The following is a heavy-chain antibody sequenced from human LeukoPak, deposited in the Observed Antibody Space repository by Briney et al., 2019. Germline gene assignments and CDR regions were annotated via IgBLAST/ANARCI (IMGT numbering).Heavy chain of an antibody. J-gene: IGHJ6*03. D-gene: IGHD5-18*01. V-gene: IGHV1-2*02. CDR3: ARDSLSYAYYYYMDV. Sequence: ASVKVSCKASGYTFTGYYMHWVRQAPGQGLEWMGWINPNSGGTYYAQKFQGRVTMTRDTSISTAYMELSRLRSDDTAVYYCARDSLSYAYYYYMDVWGKGTTVTVSS. CDR2: INPNSGGT. CDR1: GYTFTGYY.